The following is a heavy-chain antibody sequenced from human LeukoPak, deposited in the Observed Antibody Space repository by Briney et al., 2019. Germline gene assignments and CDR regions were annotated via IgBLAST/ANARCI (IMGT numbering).Heavy chain of an antibody. V-gene: IGHV4-59*01. Sequence: SETLSLTCTVSGGSISSYYWSWIRQPPGKGLEWIGYIYYSGSTNYNPSLKSRVTISVDTSKNQFSLKLSSATAADTAVYYCARGGYGNHNWFDPWGQGTLVTVSS. CDR2: IYYSGST. J-gene: IGHJ5*02. D-gene: IGHD1-14*01. CDR3: ARGGYGNHNWFDP. CDR1: GGSISSYY.